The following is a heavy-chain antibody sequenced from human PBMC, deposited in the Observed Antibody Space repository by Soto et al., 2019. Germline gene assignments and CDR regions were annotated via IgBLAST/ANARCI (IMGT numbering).Heavy chain of an antibody. CDR3: AREGGQLLDY. D-gene: IGHD2-2*01. Sequence: VQLVESGGGVVQPGRSLRLSCAASGFTFSSYGMHWVRQAPGKGLEWVAVIWYDGSNKYYADSVKGRFTISRDNSKNTLYLQMNSLRAEDTAVYYCAREGGQLLDYWGQGTLVTVSS. J-gene: IGHJ4*02. CDR1: GFTFSSYG. CDR2: IWYDGSNK. V-gene: IGHV3-33*01.